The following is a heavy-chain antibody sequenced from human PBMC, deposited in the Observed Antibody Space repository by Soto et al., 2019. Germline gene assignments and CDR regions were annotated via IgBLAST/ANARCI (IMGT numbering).Heavy chain of an antibody. CDR3: ARHRGVAA. J-gene: IGHJ5*02. CDR2: INQDGSGK. V-gene: IGHV3-7*01. Sequence: EVQLVESGGGLVQPGGSLRLSCAASGFTFSSSWMTWVRQAPGKGLEWVTNINQDGSGKYYVDSVKGRFTVSRDNANNSLSLQMNSLRAEDTAVYYCARHRGVAAWGQGTLVTVSS. CDR1: GFTFSSSW. D-gene: IGHD6-19*01.